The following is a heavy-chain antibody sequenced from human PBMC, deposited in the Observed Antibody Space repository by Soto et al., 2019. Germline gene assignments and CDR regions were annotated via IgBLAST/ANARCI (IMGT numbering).Heavy chain of an antibody. CDR2: IIPIFGTA. CDR1: GGTFSSYA. CDR3: ARTPLPDSLVYYYGMDV. D-gene: IGHD2-15*01. V-gene: IGHV1-69*13. Sequence: SVKVSCKASGGTFSSYAISWVRQAPGQGLEWMGGIIPIFGTANYAQKFQGRVTITADESASTAYMELSSLRSEDTAVYYCARTPLPDSLVYYYGMDVWGQGTTVTVSS. J-gene: IGHJ6*02.